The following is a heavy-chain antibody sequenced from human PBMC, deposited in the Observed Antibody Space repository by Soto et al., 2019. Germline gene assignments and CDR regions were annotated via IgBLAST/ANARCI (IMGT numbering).Heavy chain of an antibody. D-gene: IGHD2-15*01. CDR3: AKDRLVVVAATVYYGMDV. CDR1: GFTFSSYA. J-gene: IGHJ6*02. Sequence: EVQLLESGGGLVQPGGSLRLSCAASGFTFSSYAMSWVRQAPGKGLEWVSAISGSGGSTYYADSVKGRFTISRDNSKNTLYLQMNSLRAEDTAVYYCAKDRLVVVAATVYYGMDVWGQGTTVTVSS. CDR2: ISGSGGST. V-gene: IGHV3-23*01.